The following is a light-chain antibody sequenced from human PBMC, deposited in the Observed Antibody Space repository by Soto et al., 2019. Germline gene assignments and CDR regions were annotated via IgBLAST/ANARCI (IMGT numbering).Light chain of an antibody. CDR1: QSVSSSY. CDR2: AAS. Sequence: EIVLTQSPGTLSLSPGERATLSCRASQSVSSSYLAWYQQKPGQAPRLLIYAASGRATGIPDRFSGSGSGTDFTLTISSLQSEDLAVYYCQHYNDWRWTFGQGTKVEIK. CDR3: QHYNDWRWT. J-gene: IGKJ1*01. V-gene: IGKV3-20*01.